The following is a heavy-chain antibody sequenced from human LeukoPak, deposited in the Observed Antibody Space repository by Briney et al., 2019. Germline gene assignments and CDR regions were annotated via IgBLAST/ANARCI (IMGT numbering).Heavy chain of an antibody. D-gene: IGHD2-21*02. CDR2: IYYSGST. V-gene: IGHV4-59*01. J-gene: IGHJ3*02. CDR3: ARRFLCGGDCNAFDI. CDR1: GGSISSYY. Sequence: SETLSLTCTVSGGSISSYYWSWIRLPPGKGLEWIGYIYYSGSTNYNPSLKTRVTISVDTSKNQFSLNLSSVTAADTAVYYCARRFLCGGDCNAFDIWGQGTKVTVSS.